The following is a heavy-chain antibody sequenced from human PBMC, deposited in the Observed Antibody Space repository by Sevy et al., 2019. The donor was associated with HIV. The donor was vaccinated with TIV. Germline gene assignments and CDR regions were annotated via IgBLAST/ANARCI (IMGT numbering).Heavy chain of an antibody. J-gene: IGHJ4*02. CDR2: IWYDGSNK. V-gene: IGHV3-33*06. CDR3: AKGGYCSSTSCYEGGYYFDY. Sequence: GGSLRLSCAASGFTFSSYGMHWVRQAPGKGLEWVAVIWYDGSNKYYADSVKGRFTISRDNSKNTLYLQMNSLRAEDTAVYYCAKGGYCSSTSCYEGGYYFDYWGQRTLVTVSS. CDR1: GFTFSSYG. D-gene: IGHD2-2*01.